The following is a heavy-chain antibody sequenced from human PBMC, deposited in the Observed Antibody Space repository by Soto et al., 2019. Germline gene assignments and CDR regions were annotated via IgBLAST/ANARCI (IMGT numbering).Heavy chain of an antibody. D-gene: IGHD3-22*01. CDR2: SRDKANGYST. CDR3: ARDYYDTSDSPGWYFDL. V-gene: IGHV3-72*01. Sequence: EVELVESGGGLVQPGGSLRLSCEASGFIFNDHYMEWVRQAPGKGLEWIGGSRDKANGYSTEYAASVKGRFTISRDDSKNSLYLPMNSLKTEDTAVYYPARDYYDTSDSPGWYFDLWGRGTLVTVSS. CDR1: GFIFNDHY. J-gene: IGHJ2*01.